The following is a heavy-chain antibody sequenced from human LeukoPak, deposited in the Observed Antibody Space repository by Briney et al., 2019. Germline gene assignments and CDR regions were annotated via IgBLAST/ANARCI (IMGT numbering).Heavy chain of an antibody. CDR1: GFTFSSHA. J-gene: IGHJ4*02. CDR3: AKDVDSSGYPTYYFDH. Sequence: GGSLRLSCVGSGFTFSSHAMSWVRQAPGKGLEWVSVISGSGGSTNHADSVKGRFTISRDNSKNTLYLQTNSLRAEDTAVYYCAKDVDSSGYPTYYFDHWGQGTLLTVSS. V-gene: IGHV3-23*01. CDR2: ISGSGGST. D-gene: IGHD3-22*01.